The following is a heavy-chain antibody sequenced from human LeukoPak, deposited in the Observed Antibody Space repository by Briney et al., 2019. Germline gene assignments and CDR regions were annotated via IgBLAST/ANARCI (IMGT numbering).Heavy chain of an antibody. Sequence: SQTLSLTCTVSGGSISSGSYYWRWIRQPAGKGLEWIGRIYTSGSTNYNPSLKSRVTISVDTSKNQFSLKLSSVTAADTAVYYCARDLDDILTGPASFALGYWGQGTLVTVSS. J-gene: IGHJ4*02. CDR1: GGSISSGSYY. CDR2: IYTSGST. V-gene: IGHV4-61*02. D-gene: IGHD3-9*01. CDR3: ARDLDDILTGPASFALGY.